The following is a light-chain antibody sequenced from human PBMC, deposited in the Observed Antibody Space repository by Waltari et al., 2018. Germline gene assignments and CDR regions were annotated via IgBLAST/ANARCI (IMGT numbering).Light chain of an antibody. J-gene: IGLJ3*02. V-gene: IGLV1-47*02. Sequence: QSVLTQPPSASGTPGQRVTLSCSGSSPHIGRIFVYWYQQLPGTAPKLLIYSNNQRPSGIPDRFSGSKSGTSASLTISGLRSEDGADYYCAAWDDSVGGVFGGGTKLTVL. CDR3: AAWDDSVGGV. CDR1: SPHIGRIF. CDR2: SNN.